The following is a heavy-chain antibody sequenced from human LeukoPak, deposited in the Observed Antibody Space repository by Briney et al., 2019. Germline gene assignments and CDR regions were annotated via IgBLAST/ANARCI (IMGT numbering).Heavy chain of an antibody. V-gene: IGHV3-74*01. Sequence: GGSLRLSCAASGFTFSNYWMHWGRQAPGKGLVWVSLINSDGTSTSYADSVKGRGTISRDNAKKTLYLQMNSLRAEDTAVYYCASPPQTWCSGRSCLRYWGQGTLVTVSS. CDR2: INSDGTST. D-gene: IGHD2-15*01. J-gene: IGHJ4*02. CDR3: ASPPQTWCSGRSCLRY. CDR1: GFTFSNYW.